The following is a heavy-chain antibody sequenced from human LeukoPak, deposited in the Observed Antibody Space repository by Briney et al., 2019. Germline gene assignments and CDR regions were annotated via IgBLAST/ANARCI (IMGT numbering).Heavy chain of an antibody. V-gene: IGHV3-33*03. D-gene: IGHD2-15*01. CDR3: ASIPHSSFDY. CDR1: GFTFRSYG. CDR2: VWYDGGNK. J-gene: IGHJ4*02. Sequence: PGGSLRLSCAASGFTFRSYGMHWVRQAPGKGLEWVAVVWYDGGNKYYGDSVKGRVTVSRDNSKNTLYLQMNSLRAEDTAVYYRASIPHSSFDYWGQGTLVTVSS.